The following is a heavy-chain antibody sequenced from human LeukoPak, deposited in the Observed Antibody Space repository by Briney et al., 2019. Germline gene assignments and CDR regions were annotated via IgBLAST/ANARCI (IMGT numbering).Heavy chain of an antibody. J-gene: IGHJ4*02. Sequence: SETLSPTCTVSDYSISSGYGYYWGWIRQPPGKGLEWIGNIYHSGITYYNHFNSSLKSRVTISIDTSTNQFSLRLTSVTAADTAVYFCATLVSTRYYFDYWGQGTLVTVSS. D-gene: IGHD5/OR15-5a*01. CDR1: DYSISSGYGYY. CDR2: IYHSGIT. CDR3: ATLVSTRYYFDY. V-gene: IGHV4-38-2*02.